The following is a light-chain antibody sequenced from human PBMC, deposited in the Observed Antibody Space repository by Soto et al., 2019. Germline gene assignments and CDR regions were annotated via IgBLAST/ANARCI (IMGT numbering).Light chain of an antibody. CDR3: HQYNKWPLT. Sequence: EIMMTQSPGTLSASPGERATLSCRASQSVSSNLAWYQQKPGQAPRLLIYSVSTRATAIPARLSGSGSGREFTLIISSLQSEDFAVFYCHQYNKWPLTFGQGTKVEIK. CDR2: SVS. J-gene: IGKJ1*01. CDR1: QSVSSN. V-gene: IGKV3-15*01.